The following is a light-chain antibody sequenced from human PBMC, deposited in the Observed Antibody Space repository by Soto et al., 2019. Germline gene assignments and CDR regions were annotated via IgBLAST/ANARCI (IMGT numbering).Light chain of an antibody. CDR3: QKYNSAPGT. CDR2: AAS. V-gene: IGKV1-27*01. CDR1: QGISKY. J-gene: IGKJ4*01. Sequence: DVQMTQAPSSLSSSVGDRVTITCRASQGISKYLAWYQQKPGKVHKLLIYAASILQSGVPSRFSGSGSGTDFTLTISSLQPEDFATYCCQKYNSAPGTFGGGAKVEIK.